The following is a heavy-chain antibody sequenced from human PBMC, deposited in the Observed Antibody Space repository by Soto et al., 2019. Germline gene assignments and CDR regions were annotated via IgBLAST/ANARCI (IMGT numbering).Heavy chain of an antibody. V-gene: IGHV1-18*01. CDR1: GYTFTSYG. Sequence: ASVKVSCKASGYTFTSYGISWVRQAPGQGLEWMGWISAYNGNTNYAQKLQGRVTMTTDTSTSTAYMELRSLRSDDTAVYYCARDEDFTVTTGWFDPWGQGTLVTFSS. J-gene: IGHJ5*02. D-gene: IGHD4-17*01. CDR2: ISAYNGNT. CDR3: ARDEDFTVTTGWFDP.